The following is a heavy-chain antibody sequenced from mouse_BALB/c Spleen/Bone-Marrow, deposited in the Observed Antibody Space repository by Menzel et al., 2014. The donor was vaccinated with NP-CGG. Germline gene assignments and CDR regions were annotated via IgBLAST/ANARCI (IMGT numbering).Heavy chain of an antibody. CDR1: GYTFTSYV. D-gene: IGHD2-4*01. CDR2: INPYNDGT. Sequence: EVQLQQSGPELIKPGASVKMSCKASGYTFTSYVIHWVKLKPGQGLKWIGYINPYNDGTKYNEKFKGKATLTSDKSSSTAYMDLSSLASEDSAVYYCVRSVYYNYDEGALDYWGQGTSVTVSS. CDR3: VRSVYYNYDEGALDY. V-gene: IGHV1-14*01. J-gene: IGHJ4*01.